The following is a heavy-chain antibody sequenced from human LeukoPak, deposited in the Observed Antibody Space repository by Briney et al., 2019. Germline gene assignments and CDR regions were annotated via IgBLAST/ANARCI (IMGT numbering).Heavy chain of an antibody. CDR3: ARAVLDQWLVPGGWFDP. V-gene: IGHV1-18*01. D-gene: IGHD6-19*01. CDR2: ISAYNGNT. CDR1: GYTFTSYG. J-gene: IGHJ5*02. Sequence: ASVTVSFKASGYTFTSYGISWVRQAPGQGLEWMGWISAYNGNTNYAQKLQGRVTMTTDTSTSTAYMELRSLRSEDTAVYYCARAVLDQWLVPGGWFDPWGQGTLVTVSS.